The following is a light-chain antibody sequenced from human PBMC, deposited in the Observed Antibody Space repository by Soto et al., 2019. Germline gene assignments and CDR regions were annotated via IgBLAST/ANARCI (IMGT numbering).Light chain of an antibody. J-gene: IGLJ1*01. Sequence: QSVLTQPPSASGSPGQSVTISCTGTSSDVGGYNYVSWYQQHPGKAPKLIISEVSKRPSGVPDRFSGSKSGNTASLTVSGLQAGDEADYYCISYTGSSTSYVFGTGTKLTVL. CDR3: ISYTGSSTSYV. CDR2: EVS. CDR1: SSDVGGYNY. V-gene: IGLV2-8*01.